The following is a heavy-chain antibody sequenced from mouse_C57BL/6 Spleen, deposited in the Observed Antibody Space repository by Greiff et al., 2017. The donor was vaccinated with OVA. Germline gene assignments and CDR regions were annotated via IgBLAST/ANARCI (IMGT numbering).Heavy chain of an antibody. CDR2: IWSGGST. CDR3: ARTHYDYDGDAMDY. Sequence: VNVVESGPGLVQPSQSLSITCTVSGFSLTSYGVHWVRQSPGKGLEWLGVIWSGGSTDYNAAFISRLSISKDNSKSQVFFKMNSLQADDTAIYYCARTHYDYDGDAMDYWGQGTSVTVSS. V-gene: IGHV2-2*01. J-gene: IGHJ4*01. CDR1: GFSLTSYG. D-gene: IGHD2-4*01.